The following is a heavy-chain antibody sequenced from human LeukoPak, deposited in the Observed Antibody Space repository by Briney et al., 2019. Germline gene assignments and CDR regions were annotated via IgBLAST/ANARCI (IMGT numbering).Heavy chain of an antibody. D-gene: IGHD3-22*01. J-gene: IGHJ4*02. CDR3: ASSYYYDGDY. CDR1: EFSVGSNY. Sequence: GGSLRLSCAASEFSVGSNYMTWVRQAPGKGLEWVANINQDGSEKNYVDSVKGRFTISRDNAKNSLYLQMNSLRDEDTALYYCASSYYYDGDYWGQGTLVTVSS. CDR2: INQDGSEK. V-gene: IGHV3-7*01.